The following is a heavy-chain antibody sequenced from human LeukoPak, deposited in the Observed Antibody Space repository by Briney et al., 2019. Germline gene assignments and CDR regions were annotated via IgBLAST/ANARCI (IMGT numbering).Heavy chain of an antibody. J-gene: IGHJ6*02. CDR3: GRERGGSRWLAVYYYQGKEV. Sequence: GGSLRLSCAASGFTFSSYWMSWVRQAPGKGLEWVANIKQDGSEKYYVDSVKGRFTISRDNAKNSLYLQMNSLRAEDTAVYYCGRERGGSRWLAVYYYQGKEVWGQGTTVTVSS. CDR2: IKQDGSEK. V-gene: IGHV3-7*01. D-gene: IGHD6-13*01. CDR1: GFTFSSYW.